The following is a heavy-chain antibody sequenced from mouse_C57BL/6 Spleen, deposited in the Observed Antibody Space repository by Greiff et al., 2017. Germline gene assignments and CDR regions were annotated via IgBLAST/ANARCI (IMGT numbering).Heavy chain of an antibody. CDR2: INYDGSST. CDR3: ARDLGYYGSSLDY. Sequence: EVQLVESEGGLVQPGSSMKLSCTASGFTFSDYYMAWVRQVPEKGLEWVANINYDGSSTYYLDSLKSRFIIPRDNAKNILYLQMSSLQSEDTAAYSGARDLGYYGSSLDYWGQGTTLTVSS. D-gene: IGHD1-1*01. J-gene: IGHJ2*01. CDR1: GFTFSDYY. V-gene: IGHV5-16*01.